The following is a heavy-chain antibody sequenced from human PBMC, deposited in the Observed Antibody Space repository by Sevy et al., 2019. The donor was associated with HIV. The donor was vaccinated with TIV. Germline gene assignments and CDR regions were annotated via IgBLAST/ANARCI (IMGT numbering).Heavy chain of an antibody. CDR2: ISDSAYNT. V-gene: IGHV3-23*01. Sequence: GGSLRLSCAASGFTFSNYAMSWVRQAPGKGLEWVSGISDSAYNTYYADSVKGRFTISRDNSKNSLYLQMNSLRAEDTAVYYSTKDEAYTVATSYYFDYWGQGTLVTVSS. CDR1: GFTFSNYA. J-gene: IGHJ4*02. CDR3: TKDEAYTVATSYYFDY. D-gene: IGHD5-12*01.